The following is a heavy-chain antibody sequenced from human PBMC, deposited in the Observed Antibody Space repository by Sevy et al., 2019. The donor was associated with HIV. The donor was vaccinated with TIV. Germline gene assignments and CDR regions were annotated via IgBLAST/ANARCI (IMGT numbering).Heavy chain of an antibody. J-gene: IGHJ4*02. CDR2: LNWDSGSV. V-gene: IGHV3-9*01. D-gene: IGHD6-19*01. CDR3: AKDIGATGIAVVAN. Sequence: GGSLRLSCAASGFTFDDFAMHWVRQVPGKGLEWVSGLNWDSGSVAYADSVKGRFTISRDNAKNALFLQMNSLRAEDTAGYYCAKDIGATGIAVVANWGQGIQVTVSS. CDR1: GFTFDDFA.